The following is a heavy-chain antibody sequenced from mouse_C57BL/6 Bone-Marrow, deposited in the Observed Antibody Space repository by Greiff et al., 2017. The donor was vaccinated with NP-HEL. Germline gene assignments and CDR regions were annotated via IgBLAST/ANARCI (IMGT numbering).Heavy chain of an antibody. D-gene: IGHD2-3*01. CDR2: ISYDGSN. CDR3: AREGEGYYFRV. V-gene: IGHV3-6*01. J-gene: IGHJ1*03. CDR1: GYSITSGYY. Sequence: DVQLQESGPGLVKPSQSLSLTCSVTGYSITSGYYWNWIRQFPGNKLEWMGYISYDGSNNYNPSLKNRISITRDTSKNQFFLKLNSVTTEDTATYYCAREGEGYYFRVWGTGTTVTVSS.